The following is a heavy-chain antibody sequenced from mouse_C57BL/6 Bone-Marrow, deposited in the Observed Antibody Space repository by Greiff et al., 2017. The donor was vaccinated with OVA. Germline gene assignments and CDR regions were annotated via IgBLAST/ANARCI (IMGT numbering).Heavy chain of an antibody. CDR3: ARGLNYAMDY. J-gene: IGHJ4*01. D-gene: IGHD2-4*01. CDR2: ISYDGSN. Sequence: DVKLQESGPGLVKPSQSLSLTCSVTGYSITSGYYWNWIRQFPGNKLEWMGYISYDGSNNYNPSLKNRISITRDTSKNQFFLKLNSVTTEDTATYYCARGLNYAMDYWGQGTSVTVSS. V-gene: IGHV3-6*01. CDR1: GYSITSGYY.